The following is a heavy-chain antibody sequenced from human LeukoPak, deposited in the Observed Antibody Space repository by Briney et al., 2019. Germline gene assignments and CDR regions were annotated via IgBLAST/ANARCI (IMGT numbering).Heavy chain of an antibody. CDR2: MSYDGSNK. CDR1: GFTFRSYG. CDR3: AKDQKDGYCSGGSCYTYYYYFYGMDV. J-gene: IGHJ6*02. D-gene: IGHD2-15*01. Sequence: GGSLRHSCAASGFTFRSYGMHWVRQAPGKGLEWVAVMSYDGSNKYYADSVKGRFTISRDNSKNTLYLQMSSLRAEDTAVYYCAKDQKDGYCSGGSCYTYYYYFYGMDVWGQGTTVTVSS. V-gene: IGHV3-30*18.